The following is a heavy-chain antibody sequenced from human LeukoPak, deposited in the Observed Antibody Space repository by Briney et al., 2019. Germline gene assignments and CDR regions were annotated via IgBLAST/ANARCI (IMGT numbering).Heavy chain of an antibody. V-gene: IGHV3-48*04. CDR2: ISSSGSTK. J-gene: IGHJ4*02. D-gene: IGHD6-19*01. Sequence: GGSLRLSCAASGFTFSSYGMHWVRQAPGKGLEWLSYISSSGSTKYYADSVKGRFTVSRDNANNSLYLQMSSLRAEDTAVYYCARSGPYSSGWNRRAYFDYWGQGTLVTVSS. CDR3: ARSGPYSSGWNRRAYFDY. CDR1: GFTFSSYG.